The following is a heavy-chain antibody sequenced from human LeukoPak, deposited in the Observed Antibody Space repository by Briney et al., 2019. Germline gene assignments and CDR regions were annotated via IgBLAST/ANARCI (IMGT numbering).Heavy chain of an antibody. Sequence: SGGSLRLSCAASGFTFSSYWMSWVRQAPGKGLEWVANIKKDGSEKYYVDSVKGRFTISRDNAKTALYLQMNRLRAEDTAVYYCAKGSRGSCSRTYCYPFDYWGQGTLVTVSS. D-gene: IGHD2-2*01. V-gene: IGHV3-7*03. J-gene: IGHJ4*02. CDR3: AKGSRGSCSRTYCYPFDY. CDR2: IKKDGSEK. CDR1: GFTFSSYW.